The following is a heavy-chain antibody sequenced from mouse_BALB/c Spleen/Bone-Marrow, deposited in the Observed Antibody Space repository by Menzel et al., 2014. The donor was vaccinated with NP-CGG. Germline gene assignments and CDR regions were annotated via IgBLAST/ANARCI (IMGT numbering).Heavy chain of an antibody. V-gene: IGHV1-4*01. Sequence: QVQLQHSGAELARPGASVKMSCKASGYTFXSYTMHWVKQRPGQGLEWIGYINPSSGYTNYNQKFKDKATLTADKSSSTAYMQLSSLTSEDSAVYYCARESLYGSNYYWGQGTTLTVSS. CDR2: INPSSGYT. J-gene: IGHJ2*01. CDR3: ARESLYGSNYY. CDR1: GYTFXSYT. D-gene: IGHD1-1*01.